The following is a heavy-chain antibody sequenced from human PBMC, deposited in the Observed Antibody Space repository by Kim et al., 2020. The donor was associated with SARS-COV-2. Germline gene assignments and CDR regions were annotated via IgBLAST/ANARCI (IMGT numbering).Heavy chain of an antibody. J-gene: IGHJ4*02. V-gene: IGHV3-9*01. D-gene: IGHD3-10*01. CDR3: AKDTSHHLAGVGY. CDR1: GFTFDDYA. CDR2: ISWNSGSI. Sequence: GGSLRLSCAASGFTFDDYAMHWVRQAPGKGLEWVSGISWNSGSIGYADSVKGRFTISRDNAKNSLYLQMNSLRAEDTALYYCAKDTSHHLAGVGYWGQGTLVTVSS.